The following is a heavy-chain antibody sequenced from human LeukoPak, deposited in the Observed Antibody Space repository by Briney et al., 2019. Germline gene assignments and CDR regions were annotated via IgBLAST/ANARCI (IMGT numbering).Heavy chain of an antibody. J-gene: IGHJ4*02. V-gene: IGHV1-2*02. CDR2: FNPNRGAT. CDR3: ARVYCSSTSCQYYFDS. CDR1: GYTFTGYY. Sequence: ASGKVSCKAAGYTFTGYYMDWVRQAPGQGLEWMGWFNPNRGATNPEQPLHGRVTMTRDTSITTAYLELSRLTSDATAVYYCARVYCSSTSCQYYFDSWGQGTLVTLSS. D-gene: IGHD2-2*01.